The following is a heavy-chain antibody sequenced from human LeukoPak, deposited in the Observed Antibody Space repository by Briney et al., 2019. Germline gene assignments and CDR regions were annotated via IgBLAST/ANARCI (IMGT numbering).Heavy chain of an antibody. CDR1: GFTFSNSW. Sequence: GGSLRLSCAASGFTFSNSWMSWVRQATGKGLEWVGRIKSKTDGRTTDYATPVKGRFNISRDDSKNTLYLQKNSLKTENTAVYYCARVFTQADAFDIWGKGTIVTVSS. J-gene: IGHJ3*02. CDR2: IKSKTDGRTT. V-gene: IGHV3-15*01. CDR3: ARVFTQADAFDI. D-gene: IGHD3-9*01.